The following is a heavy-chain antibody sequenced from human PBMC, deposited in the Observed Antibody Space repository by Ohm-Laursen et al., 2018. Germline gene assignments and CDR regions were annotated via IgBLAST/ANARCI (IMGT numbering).Heavy chain of an antibody. CDR3: AKDSYTSSSYYYGMDV. CDR1: GFTFADYA. CDR2: ISWNSDSI. Sequence: SLRLSFAASGFTFADYAMHWVRQAPGKGLEWVSGISWNSDSIGYADSVKGRFTISRDNAKNSLYLQMNSLRVEDTALYYCAKDSYTSSSYYYGMDVWGQGTTVTVSS. J-gene: IGHJ6*02. V-gene: IGHV3-9*01. D-gene: IGHD6-6*01.